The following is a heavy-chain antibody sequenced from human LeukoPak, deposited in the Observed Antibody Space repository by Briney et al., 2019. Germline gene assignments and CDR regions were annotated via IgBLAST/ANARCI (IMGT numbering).Heavy chain of an antibody. CDR3: ARGSGSSWYFYFDY. CDR2: IDSSTGTI. CDR1: GFTLSSYS. D-gene: IGHD6-13*01. Sequence: GGSLRLSCAASGFTLSSYSMHWVRQAPGKGLEWVSYIDSSTGTIYSADSVKGRFTISRDNAKNSVYLQMNSLRAEDTALYYCARGSGSSWYFYFDYWGQGTLVTVSS. V-gene: IGHV3-48*04. J-gene: IGHJ4*02.